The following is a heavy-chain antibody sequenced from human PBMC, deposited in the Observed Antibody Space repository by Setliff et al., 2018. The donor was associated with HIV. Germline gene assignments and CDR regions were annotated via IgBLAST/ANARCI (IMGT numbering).Heavy chain of an antibody. D-gene: IGHD3-10*01. CDR1: GGSISSGSYY. J-gene: IGHJ3*02. Sequence: PSETLSLTCTVSGGSISSGSYYWNWIRQPAGKGLEWIGHIYTSGSTNYNPSLKSRVTISLDTSKNHFSLNLSSVTAADTAVYYCARESMLRGLRHAVDIWGQGTMVTVSS. CDR2: IYTSGST. CDR3: ARESMLRGLRHAVDI. V-gene: IGHV4-61*09.